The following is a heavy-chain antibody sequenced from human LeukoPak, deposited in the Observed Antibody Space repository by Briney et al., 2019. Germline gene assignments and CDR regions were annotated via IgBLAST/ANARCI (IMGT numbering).Heavy chain of an antibody. V-gene: IGHV3-20*04. Sequence: GGSLRLSCAASGFTFDDYGMSWVRQAPGKGLEWVSGISWNGGSTGYADSLKGRFTISRDNAKSALYLQMNSLRAEDTAVYYCARDAAYDFRNPYRYFQHWGQGTLVTVSS. CDR1: GFTFDDYG. CDR3: ARDAAYDFRNPYRYFQH. J-gene: IGHJ1*01. D-gene: IGHD3-3*01. CDR2: ISWNGGST.